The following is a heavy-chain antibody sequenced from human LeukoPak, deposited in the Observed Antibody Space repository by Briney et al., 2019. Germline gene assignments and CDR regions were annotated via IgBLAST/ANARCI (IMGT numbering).Heavy chain of an antibody. Sequence: ASVKVSFKASGYTFTSYDISWGRQAPGQGLEWMGWTSVYNSQTNFAQKFQGRVTVTKDRSTTTVYMELRNLRFDDTAIYYCARDMVGLAADGNWFDPWGQGTLVTVSS. CDR2: TSVYNSQT. V-gene: IGHV1-18*01. CDR1: GYTFTSYD. J-gene: IGHJ5*02. CDR3: ARDMVGLAADGNWFDP. D-gene: IGHD4/OR15-4a*01.